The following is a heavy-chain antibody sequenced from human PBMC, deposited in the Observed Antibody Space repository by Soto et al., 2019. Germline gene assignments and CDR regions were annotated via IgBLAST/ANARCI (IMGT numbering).Heavy chain of an antibody. V-gene: IGHV3-30-3*01. CDR2: ISYDGNTQ. J-gene: IGHJ4*02. CDR1: GFTLISYS. Sequence: GGSLRLSCAASGFTLISYSIHWGRQAPCKGLDWVAVISYDGNTQFYGDSVKGRFIVSRDNSRNTLYLQLNNLQAEDTAVYYCAKVSRPSRISTPDFDYWGQGTLVTVSS. CDR3: AKVSRPSRISTPDFDY.